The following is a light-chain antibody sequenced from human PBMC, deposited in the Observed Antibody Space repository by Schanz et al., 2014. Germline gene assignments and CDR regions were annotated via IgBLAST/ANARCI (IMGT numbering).Light chain of an antibody. V-gene: IGLV2-8*01. CDR2: EVS. CDR3: FSYAGSSIWV. J-gene: IGLJ3*02. Sequence: QSALTQPPSASGSPGQSVTISCTGTSSDVGGYNYVSWYQQHPGKAPKLMIYEVSERPSGVSDRFSGSKSGNTASLTISGLQAEDEADYYCFSYAGSSIWVFGGGTKLTVL. CDR1: SSDVGGYNY.